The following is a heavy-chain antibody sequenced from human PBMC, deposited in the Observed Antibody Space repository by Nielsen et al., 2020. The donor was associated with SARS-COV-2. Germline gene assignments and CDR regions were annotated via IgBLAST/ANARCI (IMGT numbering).Heavy chain of an antibody. V-gene: IGHV4-61*08. Sequence: SETLSLTCTVSGGSISSGDYYWSWIRQPPGKGLEWIGYIYYSGSTNYNPSLKSRVTISVDTSKNQFSLKLSSVTAADTAVYYCARVLGTIFGVVIIPLWFDPWGQGTLVTVSS. CDR1: GGSISSGDYY. D-gene: IGHD3-3*01. CDR2: IYYSGST. CDR3: ARVLGTIFGVVIIPLWFDP. J-gene: IGHJ5*02.